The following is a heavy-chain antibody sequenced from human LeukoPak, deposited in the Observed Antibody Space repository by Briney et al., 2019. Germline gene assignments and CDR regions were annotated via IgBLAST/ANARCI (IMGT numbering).Heavy chain of an antibody. Sequence: GGSLRLSCAASGFTFDDYAMHWVRQAPGKGLEWVSGISWNSGSIGYADSVKGRFTISRDNAKNSLYLQMNSLRAEDTALYYCAKGGVMTYHYYMDVWGKGTTVTISS. V-gene: IGHV3-9*01. CDR1: GFTFDDYA. CDR3: AKGGVMTYHYYMDV. J-gene: IGHJ6*03. D-gene: IGHD3-16*01. CDR2: ISWNSGSI.